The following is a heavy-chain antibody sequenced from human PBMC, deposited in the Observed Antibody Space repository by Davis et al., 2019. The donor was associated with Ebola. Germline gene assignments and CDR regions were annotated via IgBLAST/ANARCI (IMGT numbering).Heavy chain of an antibody. Sequence: PSETLSLTCAVYGGSFSGYYWSWIRQPPGKGLEWIGEINHSGSTNYNPSLKSRVTISVDTSKNQFSLKLSSVTAADTAVYYCARGRGTYYDFWSRNRRGQGTLVTVSS. D-gene: IGHD3-3*01. CDR2: INHSGST. CDR1: GGSFSGYY. V-gene: IGHV4-34*01. J-gene: IGHJ4*02. CDR3: ARGRGTYYDFWSRNR.